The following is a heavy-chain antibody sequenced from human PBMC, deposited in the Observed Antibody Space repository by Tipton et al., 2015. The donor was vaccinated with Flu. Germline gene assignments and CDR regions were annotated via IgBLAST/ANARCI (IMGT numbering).Heavy chain of an antibody. CDR1: GGSFSGYY. CDR2: INHSRTT. V-gene: IGHV4-34*01. Sequence: TLSLTCAIYGGSFSGYYWSWIRQPPGKGLEWIGEINHSRTTNYNPSLKSRVTISVDTSKNQFSLKLSSVTAADTAVYYCARGIYISSSWYVGRGDPNKNDYWGQGTLVTVSS. CDR3: ARGIYISSSWYVGRGDPNKNDY. J-gene: IGHJ4*02. D-gene: IGHD6-13*01.